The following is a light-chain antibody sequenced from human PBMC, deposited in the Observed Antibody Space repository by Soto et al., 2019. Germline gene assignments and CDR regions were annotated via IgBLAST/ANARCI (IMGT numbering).Light chain of an antibody. CDR2: EVT. Sequence: QSALTQPPSASGSPGQSVTISCTGTSSDVGAYNYVSWYQQYPGKAPKLMIYEVTKRPSGVPDRFSGSKSGNTASLTVSGIQAEDEADSYCSSYAGSIYVIFGGGTQLTVL. CDR3: SSYAGSIYVI. J-gene: IGLJ2*01. CDR1: SSDVGAYNY. V-gene: IGLV2-8*01.